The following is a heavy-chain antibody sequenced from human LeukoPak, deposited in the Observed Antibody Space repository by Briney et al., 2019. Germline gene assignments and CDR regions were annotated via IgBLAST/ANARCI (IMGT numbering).Heavy chain of an antibody. V-gene: IGHV1-2*02. CDR3: VRDGGGSHYLSFDF. Sequence: ASVKVSCKASGYTFVDFYMHWLRQAPGQGLEWMGWVNPNNRATNSVQKSRGRLRMTRATSINTAYLEMSSLRSDDTAVYDCVRDGGGSHYLSFDFWGQGSLITVSS. CDR1: GYTFVDFY. J-gene: IGHJ4*02. CDR2: VNPNNRAT. D-gene: IGHD1-26*01.